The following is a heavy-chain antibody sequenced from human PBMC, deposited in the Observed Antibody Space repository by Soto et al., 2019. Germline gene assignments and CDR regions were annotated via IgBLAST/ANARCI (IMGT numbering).Heavy chain of an antibody. J-gene: IGHJ4*02. D-gene: IGHD2-21*01. V-gene: IGHV3-30*18. CDR2: ISYDGSNK. CDR3: AKVGGVGVADY. Sequence: QVQLVESGGGVVQPGRSLRLSCAASGFTFSSYGMHWVRQAPGKGLEWVAVISYDGSNKYYADSVKGRFTISRDNSKNTLYLQMNSLRAEDTAVYYCAKVGGVGVADYWGQGTLVTVSS. CDR1: GFTFSSYG.